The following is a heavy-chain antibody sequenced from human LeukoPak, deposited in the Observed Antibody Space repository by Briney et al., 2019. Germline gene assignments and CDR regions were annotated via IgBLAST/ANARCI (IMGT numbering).Heavy chain of an antibody. Sequence: GGSLRLSCAASGFTFSSYAMHWVRQAPGKGLEGVAVISYDGSNKYYADSVKGRFTISRDNSKNTLYLQMNSLRAEDTAVYYCARDAVTTERFDYWGQGTLVTVSS. CDR1: GFTFSSYA. D-gene: IGHD4-17*01. J-gene: IGHJ4*02. CDR3: ARDAVTTERFDY. CDR2: ISYDGSNK. V-gene: IGHV3-30*04.